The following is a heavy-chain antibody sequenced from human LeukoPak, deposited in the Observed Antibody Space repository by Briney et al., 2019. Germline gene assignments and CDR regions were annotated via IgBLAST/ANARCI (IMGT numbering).Heavy chain of an antibody. Sequence: SVKVSCKASRGTFSSYAISWVRQAPGQGLEWMGRIIPILGIANYAQKFQGRVTITADRSTSTAYMELSSLRSEDTAVYYCARGAWFDPWGQGTLVTVSS. J-gene: IGHJ5*02. CDR1: RGTFSSYA. V-gene: IGHV1-69*04. CDR2: IIPILGIA. CDR3: ARGAWFDP.